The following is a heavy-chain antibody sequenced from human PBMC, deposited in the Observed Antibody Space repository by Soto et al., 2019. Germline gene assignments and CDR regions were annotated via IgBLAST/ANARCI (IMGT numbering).Heavy chain of an antibody. CDR1: RGSISSGGYY. CDR2: IFYSGIN. Sequence: SETLSLTCTVSRGSISSGGYYWGWIRHHPGKGLEWIGSIFYSGINHYNPSLKSRCNMSVDTSKKQFSLKLRFATAADTAVYYCARGRTYYAPWGQGTLVTVSS. D-gene: IGHD3-10*01. CDR3: ARGRTYYAP. V-gene: IGHV4-31*03. J-gene: IGHJ5*02.